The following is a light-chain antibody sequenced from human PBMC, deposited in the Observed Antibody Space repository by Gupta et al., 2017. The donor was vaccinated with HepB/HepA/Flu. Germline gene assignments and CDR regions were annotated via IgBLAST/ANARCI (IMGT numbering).Light chain of an antibody. CDR3: QSYDNSLNTWV. Sequence: SVLTQSPSVSGPPGLSVTITRTGSSCNIGAAFDVHWYRQVPGTAPKVLIYGNINRPTGVPDRFSGSKSGTSASLTITGPQAEDEADYYCQSYDNSLNTWVFGGGTKLSVL. V-gene: IGLV1-40*01. J-gene: IGLJ3*02. CDR2: GNI. CDR1: SCNIGAAFD.